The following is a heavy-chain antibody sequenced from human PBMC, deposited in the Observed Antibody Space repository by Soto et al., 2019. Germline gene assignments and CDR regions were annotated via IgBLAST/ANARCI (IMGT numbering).Heavy chain of an antibody. D-gene: IGHD4-17*01. CDR3: GKDPNGDYVGAHDM. CDR2: ISASGGHT. J-gene: IGHJ3*02. CDR1: GFTFSSYA. Sequence: EVQLLESGGSLVQPGGSWRLSWAASGFTFSSYAMSWFRQAPGAGLEWVSGISASGGHTYYADSVKGRFTISRDNSRNTVFLQXNSLTAEDTALYYCGKDPNGDYVGAHDMWGRGTMVTVSS. V-gene: IGHV3-23*01.